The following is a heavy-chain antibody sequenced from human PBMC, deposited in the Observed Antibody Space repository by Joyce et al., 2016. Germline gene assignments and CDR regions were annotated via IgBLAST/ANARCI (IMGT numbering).Heavy chain of an antibody. CDR1: GFTFNRYA. V-gene: IGHV3-30-3*01. Sequence: QVQLVESGGGVARPGRSLRLSCAASGFTFNRYAMQWGRQTPGTGLDWGAVISPDGCKKFHTDSVKDRFIISRDNSNKMVFVKMNSLRVEDTGVYYCARSPSNSWHTFDSWGQGTLVSVSS. D-gene: IGHD2-2*01. CDR2: ISPDGCKK. J-gene: IGHJ4*02. CDR3: ARSPSNSWHTFDS.